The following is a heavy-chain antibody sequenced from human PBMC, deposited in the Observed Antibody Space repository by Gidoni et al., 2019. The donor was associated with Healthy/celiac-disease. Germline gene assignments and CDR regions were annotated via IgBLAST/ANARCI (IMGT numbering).Heavy chain of an antibody. J-gene: IGHJ4*02. Sequence: EVQLLESGGGLVQPGGSMRLSCAASGFTFSSEAMRWVRQSPGKGLDWVSAISGSGVSTYYADSVKSRFTISRDNSKSTLYLQMNSLRAEDTAVYYCAKIGVLRSSYWGQGTLVTVSS. CDR1: GFTFSSEA. CDR2: ISGSGVST. D-gene: IGHD1-26*01. CDR3: AKIGVLRSSY. V-gene: IGHV3-23*01.